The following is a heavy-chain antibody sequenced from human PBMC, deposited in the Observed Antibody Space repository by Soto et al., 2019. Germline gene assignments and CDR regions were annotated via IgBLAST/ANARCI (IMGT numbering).Heavy chain of an antibody. V-gene: IGHV1-69*10. CDR2: IIPILGIA. J-gene: IGHJ5*02. CDR3: ARAGYSSSSRWFDP. CDR1: GGTFSSYA. D-gene: IGHD6-6*01. Sequence: ASVKVSCKASGGTFSSYAISWVRQAPGQGLEWMGGIIPILGIANYAQKFQGRVTITADKSTSTAYMELSSLRSEDTAVYYCARAGYSSSSRWFDPWGQGTLVTVSS.